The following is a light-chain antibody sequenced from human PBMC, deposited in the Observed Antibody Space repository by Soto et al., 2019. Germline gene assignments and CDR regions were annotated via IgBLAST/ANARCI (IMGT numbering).Light chain of an antibody. J-gene: IGKJ2*01. Sequence: DLQMTQSPSTLPASVGDRVTITCRASQSIGTWLAWYQQKPGKAPKLLIYDASTLESGVPSRFSGSGSGTEFTLTISSLQPDDFATYYCQQYDTYSMYTFGPGTKLEIK. CDR3: QQYDTYSMYT. CDR1: QSIGTW. V-gene: IGKV1-5*01. CDR2: DAS.